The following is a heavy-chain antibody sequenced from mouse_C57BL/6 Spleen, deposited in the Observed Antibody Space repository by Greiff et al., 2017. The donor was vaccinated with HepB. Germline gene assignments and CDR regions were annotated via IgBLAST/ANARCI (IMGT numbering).Heavy chain of an antibody. J-gene: IGHJ3*01. Sequence: DVKLVESGGGLVQPGGSLSLSCAASGFTFTDYYMSWVRQPPGKALEWLGFIRNKANGYTTEYSASVKGRFTISRDNSQSILYLQMNALRAEDSATYYCASLYDGYYWGFAYWGQGTLVTVSA. CDR2: IRNKANGYTT. CDR3: ASLYDGYYWGFAY. V-gene: IGHV7-3*01. D-gene: IGHD2-3*01. CDR1: GFTFTDYY.